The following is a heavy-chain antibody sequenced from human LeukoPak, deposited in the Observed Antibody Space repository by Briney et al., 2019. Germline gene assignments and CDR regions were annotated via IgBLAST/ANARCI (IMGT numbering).Heavy chain of an antibody. Sequence: GGSLRLSCVASGFTFSSYTMHWVRQAPGKGLKYVSAIGGTGENTYYVTSVEGRFIISRDNSKNTLYLQMGSLRAEDTAFYYCARGDSLPVLDYWGQGTLVSVSS. CDR2: IGGTGENT. V-gene: IGHV3-64*01. D-gene: IGHD3-22*01. CDR1: GFTFSSYT. J-gene: IGHJ4*02. CDR3: ARGDSLPVLDY.